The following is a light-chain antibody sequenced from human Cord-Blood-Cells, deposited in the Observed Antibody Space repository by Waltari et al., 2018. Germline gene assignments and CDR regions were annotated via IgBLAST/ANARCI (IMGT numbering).Light chain of an antibody. Sequence: QSALTQPRSVSGSPGQSVTISCTGTSSDVGGYNYVSWYQPHPGKAPKLMTYDVSKRPSGVPDRFSGSKSGNPASLTISGLQAEDEADYYCCSYAGSYTYVFGTGTKVTVL. CDR1: SSDVGGYNY. CDR3: CSYAGSYTYV. V-gene: IGLV2-11*01. CDR2: DVS. J-gene: IGLJ1*01.